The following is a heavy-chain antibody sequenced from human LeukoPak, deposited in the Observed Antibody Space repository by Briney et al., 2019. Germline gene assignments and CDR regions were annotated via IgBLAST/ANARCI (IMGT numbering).Heavy chain of an antibody. D-gene: IGHD3-10*01. Sequence: GGSLRLSCAASGFTLSSYAMNWVRQAPGKGLEWVSVITGGSTVYADSVKGRFTISRDNSKNTLYLQMNSLRAEDTAVYYCARAKPKNMVRGLIMRRESRYYFDYWGQGTLVTVSS. CDR2: ITGGST. V-gene: IGHV3-23*01. CDR1: GFTLSSYA. CDR3: ARAKPKNMVRGLIMRRESRYYFDY. J-gene: IGHJ4*02.